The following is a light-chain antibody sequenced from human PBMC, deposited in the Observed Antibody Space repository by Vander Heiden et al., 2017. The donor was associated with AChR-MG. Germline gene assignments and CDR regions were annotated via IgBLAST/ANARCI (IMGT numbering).Light chain of an antibody. Sequence: DILMTQSPDPLTVSLGERATINCKSTQSIYYSSNNKNYLSWYQQKPGQAPVLLISWASTRESGVPDRFSGSGSGTDFNLTISSLQAADVAVYYCQQCYDHPYTFGQGTKVEMK. CDR2: WAS. CDR1: QSIYYSSNNKNY. J-gene: IGKJ2*01. CDR3: QQCYDHPYT. V-gene: IGKV4-1*01.